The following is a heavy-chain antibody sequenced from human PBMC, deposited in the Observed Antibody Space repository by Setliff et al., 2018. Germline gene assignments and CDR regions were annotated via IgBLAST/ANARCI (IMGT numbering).Heavy chain of an antibody. CDR3: AKDLGYSYGYRFDY. J-gene: IGHJ4*02. D-gene: IGHD5-18*01. CDR2: IKNKNEGETR. V-gene: IGHV3-15*01. CDR1: GFTFSDYY. Sequence: GGSLRLSCAASGFTFSDYYMSWIRQAPGKGLEWVGRIKNKNEGETRDYAAPVKGRFTISRDNSKNTLYLQMNSLRAEDTAVYYCAKDLGYSYGYRFDYWGQGTLVTVSS.